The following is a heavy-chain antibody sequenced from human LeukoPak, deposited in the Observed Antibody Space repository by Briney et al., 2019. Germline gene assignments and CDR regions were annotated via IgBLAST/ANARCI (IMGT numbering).Heavy chain of an antibody. D-gene: IGHD4-11*01. CDR2: ISSTGTYI. J-gene: IGHJ4*02. CDR3: ARDLDYSTGFDY. Sequence: GESLRLSSATSGFTFSSSTFGSYTMNWVRQAPGKGLEWVSSISSTGTYIYYTDSVKGRFTISRDIANSLLYLQMNSLRADDTAVYYCARDLDYSTGFDYWGQGTLVTVSS. CDR1: GFTFSSSTFGSYT. V-gene: IGHV3-21*01.